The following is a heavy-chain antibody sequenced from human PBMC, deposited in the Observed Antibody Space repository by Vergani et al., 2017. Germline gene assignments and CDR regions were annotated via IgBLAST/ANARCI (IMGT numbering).Heavy chain of an antibody. CDR3: ARSGSYEPPYGMDV. CDR2: VSAYNGNT. D-gene: IGHD1-26*01. Sequence: QVQLVQSGAEVKKPGASVKVSCKASGYTFTSYGISWVRQALGQGIEWMGWVSAYNGNTNYAQKLHGRVTMTTDTSTSTAYMELRGLRSDEPAVYYCARSGSYEPPYGMDVWGQGTTVTVSS. CDR1: GYTFTSYG. J-gene: IGHJ6*02. V-gene: IGHV1-18*01.